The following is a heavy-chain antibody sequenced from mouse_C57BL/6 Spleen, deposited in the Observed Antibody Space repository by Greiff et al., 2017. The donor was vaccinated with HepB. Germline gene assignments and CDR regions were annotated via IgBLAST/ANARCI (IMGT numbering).Heavy chain of an antibody. CDR2: ISSGSSTI. CDR1: GFTFSDYG. CDR3: ASGRGSSYHFDY. Sequence: EVQLQESGGGLVKPGGSLKLSCAASGFTFSDYGMHWVRQAPEKGLEWVAYISSGSSTIYYADTVKGRFTISRDNAKNTLFLQMTSLRSEDTAMYYCASGRGSSYHFDYWGQGTTLTVSS. J-gene: IGHJ2*01. V-gene: IGHV5-17*01. D-gene: IGHD1-1*01.